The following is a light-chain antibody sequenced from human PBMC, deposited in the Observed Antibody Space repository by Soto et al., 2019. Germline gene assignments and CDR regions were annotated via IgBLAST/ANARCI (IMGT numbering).Light chain of an antibody. CDR3: QQFGSSPRT. V-gene: IGKV3-20*01. Sequence: EIVLTQSPGTLSLSPGERATLSCRASQSVSSNFLAWYQQKPGQAPRLLIYDASNRATGIPDRFRGSGSGTDFTLTISRLEPEDFAVYYCQQFGSSPRTFGQGTKVDIK. J-gene: IGKJ1*01. CDR1: QSVSSNF. CDR2: DAS.